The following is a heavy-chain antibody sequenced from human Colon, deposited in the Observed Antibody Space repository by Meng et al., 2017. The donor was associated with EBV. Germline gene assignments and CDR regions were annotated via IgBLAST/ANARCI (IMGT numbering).Heavy chain of an antibody. J-gene: IGHJ4*02. Sequence: QGQRQDAGPGLGKPPGTLSLTCGVSGVSISSNIRWAWVRQPPGKGLEWIGDIDDSGSTNYNPSLNSRISISLDKSKNHFSLKVNSVTAADTAVYYCARGKQDAWELLAYWGQGALVTVSS. CDR2: IDDSGST. V-gene: IGHV4-4*03. CDR1: GVSISSNIR. CDR3: ARGKQDAWELLAY. D-gene: IGHD1-26*01.